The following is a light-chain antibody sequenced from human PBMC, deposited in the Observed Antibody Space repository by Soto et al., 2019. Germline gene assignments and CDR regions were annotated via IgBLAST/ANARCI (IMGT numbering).Light chain of an antibody. CDR2: EAS. V-gene: IGKV3-11*01. J-gene: IGKJ2*01. Sequence: EIVLTQSPATLSLSPGERATLSCRASQSVSSSLAWYQQKPGQAPRLLIYEASNRATGIPARFRGSGSGTDFTLTISSLEPEDFAVYYCQQRTNWPRLYTFGQGTRLEIK. CDR1: QSVSSS. CDR3: QQRTNWPRLYT.